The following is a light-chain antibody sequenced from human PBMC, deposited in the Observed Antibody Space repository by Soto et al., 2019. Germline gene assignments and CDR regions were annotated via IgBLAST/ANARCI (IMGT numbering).Light chain of an antibody. CDR3: AAWDDSLNGHYV. CDR1: SCNSGSNT. Sequence: QSVLTQPPSASGTPGQRATISCSGRSCNSGSNTVNWYQQLPGTAPKLLIYSNNQRPSGVPDRFSGSKSGTSASLAISGLQSEDEADYYCAAWDDSLNGHYVFGTGDQGHRP. CDR2: SNN. V-gene: IGLV1-44*01. J-gene: IGLJ1*01.